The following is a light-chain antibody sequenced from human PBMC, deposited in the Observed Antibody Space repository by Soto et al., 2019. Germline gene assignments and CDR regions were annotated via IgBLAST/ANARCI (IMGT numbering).Light chain of an antibody. CDR1: SSDVGDYDF. CDR3: TSYTGNNNLGV. CDR2: EVN. Sequence: QSALTQPPSASGSPGQSVTISCTGSSSDVGDYDFVSWYQHHPDKAPKLIIYEVNKRPSGVPDRFSGSKSGNTASLTVSGLQSEDGADYYCTSYTGNNNLGVFGGGTKLTVL. J-gene: IGLJ3*02. V-gene: IGLV2-8*01.